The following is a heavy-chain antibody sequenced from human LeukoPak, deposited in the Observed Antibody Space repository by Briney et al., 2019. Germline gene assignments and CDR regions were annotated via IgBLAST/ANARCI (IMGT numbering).Heavy chain of an antibody. CDR2: ISSSGSTI. V-gene: IGHV3-11*01. Sequence: PGGSLRLSCAASGFTFSDYYMSWIRQAPGKGLEWVSYISSSGSTIYYADSVKGRFTISRDNAKNSLYLQMNSLRAEDMAVYYCARDKSSSWGYYYYGMDVWGQGTTVTVSS. CDR3: ARDKSSSWGYYYYGMDV. CDR1: GFTFSDYY. J-gene: IGHJ6*02. D-gene: IGHD6-13*01.